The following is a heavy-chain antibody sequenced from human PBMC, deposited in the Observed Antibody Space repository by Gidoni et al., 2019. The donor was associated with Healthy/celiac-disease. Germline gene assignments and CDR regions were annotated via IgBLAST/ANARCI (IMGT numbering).Heavy chain of an antibody. Sequence: EVQLVESGGGLVKPGGSLRLSCAASGFTFSRYCMNWVRQAPGKGLEWVSSISSSSSYIYYADSVKGRFTISRDNAKNSLYLQMNSLRAEDTAVYYCAREGYFDWLSGPFDYWGQGTLVTVSS. CDR3: AREGYFDWLSGPFDY. J-gene: IGHJ4*02. CDR1: GFTFSRYC. D-gene: IGHD3-9*01. CDR2: ISSSSSYI. V-gene: IGHV3-21*01.